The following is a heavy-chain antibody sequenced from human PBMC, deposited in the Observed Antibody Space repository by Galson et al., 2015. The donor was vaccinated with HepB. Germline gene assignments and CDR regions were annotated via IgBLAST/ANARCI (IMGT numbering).Heavy chain of an antibody. Sequence: SLRLSCAASGFTFSSYGMHWVRQAPGKGLEWVAVISYDGSNKYYADSVKGRFTISRDNSKNTLYLQMNSLRAEDTAVYYCAKEESAYYDILTAIDYWGQGTLVTVSS. CDR3: AKEESAYYDILTAIDY. CDR1: GFTFSSYG. CDR2: ISYDGSNK. V-gene: IGHV3-30*18. J-gene: IGHJ4*02. D-gene: IGHD3-9*01.